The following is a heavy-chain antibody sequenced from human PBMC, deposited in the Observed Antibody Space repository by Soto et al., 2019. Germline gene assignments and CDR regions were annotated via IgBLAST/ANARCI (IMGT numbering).Heavy chain of an antibody. D-gene: IGHD1-7*01. Sequence: ASVKVSCKVSGYTLTELSMHWVRQAPGKGLEWMGGFDPEDGETIYAQKFQGRVTMTEDTSTDTAYMELSSLRSEDTAVYYCATGGGGVWNLREFDYWGQGTLVTVS. V-gene: IGHV1-24*01. J-gene: IGHJ4*02. CDR3: ATGGGGVWNLREFDY. CDR1: GYTLTELS. CDR2: FDPEDGET.